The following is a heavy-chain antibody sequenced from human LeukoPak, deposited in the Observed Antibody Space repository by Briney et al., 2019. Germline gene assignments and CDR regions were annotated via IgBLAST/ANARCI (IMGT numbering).Heavy chain of an antibody. V-gene: IGHV3-7*01. CDR1: GFTFSSYW. D-gene: IGHD3-16*02. J-gene: IGHJ4*02. Sequence: WGSLRLSCAASGFTFSSYWMSWVRQAPGKGLEWVANIKQDGSEKYYVDSVKGRFTISRDNSKNTLYLQMNSLRAEDTAVYYCARAPRAIYYDYVWGSYRYTEDYFDYWGQGTLVTVSS. CDR3: ARAPRAIYYDYVWGSYRYTEDYFDY. CDR2: IKQDGSEK.